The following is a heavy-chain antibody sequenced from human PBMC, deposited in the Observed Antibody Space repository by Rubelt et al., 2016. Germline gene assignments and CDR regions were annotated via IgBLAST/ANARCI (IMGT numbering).Heavy chain of an antibody. Sequence: QVQLVQSGAEVKKPGSSVKVSCKASGGTFSSYAISWVRQAPGQGLEWMGGIIPIFGTANFARKFQGRVTITADESTSTAYMELSSLRSEDTAVYYCARDLQLLSEPEYFQHWGQGTLVTVSS. D-gene: IGHD2-2*01. CDR1: GGTFSSYA. CDR2: IIPIFGTA. J-gene: IGHJ1*01. CDR3: ARDLQLLSEPEYFQH. V-gene: IGHV1-69*01.